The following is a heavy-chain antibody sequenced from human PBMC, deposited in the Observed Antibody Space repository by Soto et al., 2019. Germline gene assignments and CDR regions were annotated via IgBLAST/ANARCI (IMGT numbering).Heavy chain of an antibody. D-gene: IGHD6-6*01. CDR3: ARGRPRVGWFDP. Sequence: PSETLSLTCAVYGGSLSGYYWSWIRQPPGKGLEWIGEINHSGSTNYNPSLKSRVTISVDTSKNQFSLKLSSVTAADTAVYYCARGRPRVGWFDPWGQGTLVTVSS. CDR2: INHSGST. J-gene: IGHJ5*02. V-gene: IGHV4-34*01. CDR1: GGSLSGYY.